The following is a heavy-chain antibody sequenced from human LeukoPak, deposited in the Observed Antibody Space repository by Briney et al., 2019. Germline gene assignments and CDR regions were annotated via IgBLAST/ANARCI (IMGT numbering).Heavy chain of an antibody. J-gene: IGHJ5*02. Sequence: SETLSLTCSVSGSSISPYFWSWIRQPPGKGLEWIGYIAYSGSTNYNPSLKSRVTISVDTSKNQFSLRLNSVTTADTAVYYCARDDYRGVTNFDPWGQGTLVTVSS. CDR3: ARDDYRGVTNFDP. CDR2: IAYSGST. V-gene: IGHV4-59*01. CDR1: GSSISPYF. D-gene: IGHD3-10*01.